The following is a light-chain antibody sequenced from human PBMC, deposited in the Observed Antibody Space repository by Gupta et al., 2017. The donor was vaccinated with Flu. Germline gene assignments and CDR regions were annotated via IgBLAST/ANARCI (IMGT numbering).Light chain of an antibody. J-gene: IGKJ5*01. Sequence: EIVLTQSPATLSLSPGERATLSCRASQSVSNYLAWYQQKPGQAPRLLIYDASNRATGIPARFSGSGSGTDFTLTISSREPEDFAVYYCQQRSNGPPEITFGQGTRLEIK. CDR2: DAS. CDR1: QSVSNY. V-gene: IGKV3-11*01. CDR3: QQRSNGPPEIT.